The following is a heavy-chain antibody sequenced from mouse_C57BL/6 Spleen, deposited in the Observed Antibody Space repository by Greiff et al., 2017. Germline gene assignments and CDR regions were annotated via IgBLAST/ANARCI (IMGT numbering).Heavy chain of an antibody. CDR3: AREGDSSGYSGAY. CDR2: IHPGSGST. CDR1: GYTFTSYW. J-gene: IGHJ3*01. D-gene: IGHD3-2*02. Sequence: VQLLQSGAELVKPGASVKLSCKASGYTFTSYWMHWVKQRPGQGLEWIGMIHPGSGSTNYNEKFKGKATRTVDKSSSTADMQLSSLTSEDAAVYYCAREGDSSGYSGAYGGQGTLVTVSA. V-gene: IGHV1-64*01.